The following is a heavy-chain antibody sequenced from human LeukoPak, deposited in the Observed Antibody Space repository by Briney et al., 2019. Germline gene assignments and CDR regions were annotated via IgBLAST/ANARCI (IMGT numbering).Heavy chain of an antibody. D-gene: IGHD5-18*01. V-gene: IGHV3-23*01. J-gene: IGHJ4*02. CDR3: ATRGIQLWFDN. CDR1: GFIFSSYD. CDR2: VTGSGAGT. Sequence: GGSLRLSCTASGFIFSSYDMTWVRQAPGKGLEWVSVVTGSGAGTYYADSVKGRFTIFRDNSKNTLYLQMDRLRAEDTAVYYCATRGIQLWFDNWGQGTLVTVSS.